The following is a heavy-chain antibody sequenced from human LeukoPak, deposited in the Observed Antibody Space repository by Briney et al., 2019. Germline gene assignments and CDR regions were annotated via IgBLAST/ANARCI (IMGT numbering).Heavy chain of an antibody. CDR2: ISSSGKS. J-gene: IGHJ4*02. V-gene: IGHV4-39*01. CDR3: ARFKGGTGFDY. Sequence: SETLSLTSAVSGGSISTIYFDWAWIRQPPGQGLEWIATISSSGKSYYNPYLMSRVTISVDTSKNQFSLDVTSVTAADTGLFCSARFKGGTGFDYWGRGILVIVS. D-gene: IGHD1-26*01. CDR1: GGSISTIYFD.